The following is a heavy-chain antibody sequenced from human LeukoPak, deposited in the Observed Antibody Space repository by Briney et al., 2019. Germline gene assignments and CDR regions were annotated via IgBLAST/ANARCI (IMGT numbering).Heavy chain of an antibody. D-gene: IGHD3-3*01. Sequence: GGSLRLSCAASGFTFSSYWMHWVRQAPGKGLVWVSRMNSDGSSTSNADSVKGRFTISRDNAKNTLYLQMNSLRAEDTAVYYCARDHDFWSGIDYWGQGTLVTVSS. V-gene: IGHV3-74*01. CDR1: GFTFSSYW. CDR2: MNSDGSST. J-gene: IGHJ4*02. CDR3: ARDHDFWSGIDY.